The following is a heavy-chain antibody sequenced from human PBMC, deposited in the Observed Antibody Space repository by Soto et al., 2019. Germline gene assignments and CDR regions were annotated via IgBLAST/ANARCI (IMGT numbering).Heavy chain of an antibody. J-gene: IGHJ6*02. CDR1: GFTFSGSA. Sequence: GGSLRLSCAASGFTFSGSAMHWVRQASGKGLEWVGRIRSKANSYATAYAASVKGRFTISRDDSKNTAYLQMNSLKTEDTAVYYCTRHGGRIAARQGSSRGGDYYYGMDVWGQGTTVTVSS. CDR3: TRHGGRIAARQGSSRGGDYYYGMDV. CDR2: IRSKANSYAT. V-gene: IGHV3-73*01. D-gene: IGHD6-6*01.